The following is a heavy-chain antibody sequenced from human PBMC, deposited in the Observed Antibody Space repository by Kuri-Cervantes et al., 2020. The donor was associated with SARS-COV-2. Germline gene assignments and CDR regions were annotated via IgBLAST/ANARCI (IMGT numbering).Heavy chain of an antibody. D-gene: IGHD4-17*01. J-gene: IGHJ4*02. CDR1: GYTFTGYY. CDR3: ARDRGGTTVTTYNTFDY. V-gene: IGHV1-2*02. CDR2: INPNSGGT. Sequence: ASVKVSCKASGYTFTGYYMHWVRQAPGQGLEWMGWINPNSGGTNYAQKFQGRVTMTRDTSISTAYMELSRLRSDDTAVYYCARDRGGTTVTTYNTFDYWGQGTPVTVSS.